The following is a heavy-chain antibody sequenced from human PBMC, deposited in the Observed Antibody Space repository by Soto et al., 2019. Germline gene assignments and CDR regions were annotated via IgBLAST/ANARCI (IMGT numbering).Heavy chain of an antibody. V-gene: IGHV4-61*01. CDR2: IYYSGST. J-gene: IGHJ4*02. Sequence: QVQLQESGPGLVKPSETLSLTCTVSGGSVSSGSYYWSWIRQPPGKGLEWIGYIYYSGSTNYNPSLKSRVTISVDTSKNQFSLKLSSVTAADTAVYYCARESWDYDIIDYWGQGTLVTVSS. D-gene: IGHD3-9*01. CDR3: ARESWDYDIIDY. CDR1: GGSVSSGSYY.